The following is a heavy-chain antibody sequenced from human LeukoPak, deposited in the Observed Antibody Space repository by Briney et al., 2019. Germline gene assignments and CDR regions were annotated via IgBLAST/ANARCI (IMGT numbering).Heavy chain of an antibody. J-gene: IGHJ6*03. CDR2: ISYDGSNK. V-gene: IGHV3-30-3*01. CDR1: GFTFSSYA. Sequence: GGSLRLSCAASGFTFSSYAMHWVRQAPGKGLEWVAVISYDGSNKYYAGSVKGRFTISRDNAKNSLYLQMNSLRAEDTAVYYCARGSGTLYLDYYYYMDVWGKGTTVTVSS. CDR3: ARGSGTLYLDYYYYMDV. D-gene: IGHD1-1*01.